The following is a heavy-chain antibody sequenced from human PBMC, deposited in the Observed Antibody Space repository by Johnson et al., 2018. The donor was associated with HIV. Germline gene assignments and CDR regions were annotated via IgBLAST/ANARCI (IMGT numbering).Heavy chain of an antibody. CDR2: ISYDGSNK. CDR3: ARCMIVVVITDAFDI. J-gene: IGHJ3*02. Sequence: QVQLVESGGGVVQPGRSLRLSCAASGFTFSSYGMHWVRQAPGKGLEWVAVISYDGSNKYYADSVKGRFTISGDNSKNTLYLQMNSLRAEDTAVYYCARCMIVVVITDAFDIWGQGTMVTVSS. D-gene: IGHD3-22*01. CDR1: GFTFSSYG. V-gene: IGHV3-30*03.